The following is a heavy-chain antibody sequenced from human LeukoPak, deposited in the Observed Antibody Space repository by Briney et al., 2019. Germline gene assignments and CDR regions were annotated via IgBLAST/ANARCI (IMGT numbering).Heavy chain of an antibody. D-gene: IGHD5-12*01. V-gene: IGHV4-59*01. CDR1: GGSISTYY. J-gene: IGHJ4*02. CDR2: IYHSGST. Sequence: SETLCLTCTLSGGSISTYYWSSIRQPPGEGLEWIGYIYHSGSTNYNPPLKSRVTISVDTSKNQFSLKLSSVTAADTAVYYCARGGGYASPIGYWGQGALVTVSS. CDR3: ARGGGYASPIGY.